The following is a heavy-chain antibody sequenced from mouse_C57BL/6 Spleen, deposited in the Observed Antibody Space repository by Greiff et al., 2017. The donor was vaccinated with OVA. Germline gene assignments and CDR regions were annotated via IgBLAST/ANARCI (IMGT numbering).Heavy chain of an antibody. CDR2: IHPNSGST. CDR1: GYTFTSYW. J-gene: IGHJ2*01. V-gene: IGHV1-64*01. D-gene: IGHD2-5*01. Sequence: VQLQQPGAELVKPGASVKLSCKASGYTFTSYWMHWVKQRPGQGLEWIGMIHPNSGSTNYNEKFKSKATLTVDKSSSTAYMQLSSLTSEDSAVYYCARSGYYSNPDYWGQGTTLTVSS. CDR3: ARSGYYSNPDY.